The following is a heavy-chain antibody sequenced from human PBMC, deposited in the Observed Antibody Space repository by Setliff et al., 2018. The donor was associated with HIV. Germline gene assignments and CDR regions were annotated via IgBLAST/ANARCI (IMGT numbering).Heavy chain of an antibody. Sequence: ASVKVSCKVSGFTLRKVSMHWVRQAPGKGLEWMGYFDPEDGETVYAQKFQGRVTMTEDTSTNTAYMELSGLRSGDTAVYYCAIDMVGGWLRPMPDFWGQGALVTVSS. D-gene: IGHD2-2*01. CDR3: AIDMVGGWLRPMPDF. CDR1: GFTLRKVS. V-gene: IGHV1-24*01. J-gene: IGHJ4*02. CDR2: FDPEDGET.